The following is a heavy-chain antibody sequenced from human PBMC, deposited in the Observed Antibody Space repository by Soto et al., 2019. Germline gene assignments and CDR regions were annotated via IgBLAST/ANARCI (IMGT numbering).Heavy chain of an antibody. CDR1: GYTFTSYA. CDR2: INAGNGNT. CDR3: ASSYYYDSSGYSSLYYYYGMDV. J-gene: IGHJ6*02. D-gene: IGHD3-22*01. Sequence: QVQLVQSGAEVKKPGASVKVSCKASGYTFTSYAMHWVRQAPGQRLEWMGWINAGNGNTKYSQMFQGRVTITRDTSASTAYMELSSLRSEDTAVYYCASSYYYDSSGYSSLYYYYGMDVWGQGTTVPVSS. V-gene: IGHV1-3*01.